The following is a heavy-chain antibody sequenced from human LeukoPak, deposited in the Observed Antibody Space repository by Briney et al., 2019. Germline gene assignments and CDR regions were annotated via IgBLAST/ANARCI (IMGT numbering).Heavy chain of an antibody. D-gene: IGHD3-22*01. CDR2: ISADNGNA. CDR1: GYTFTRYF. CDR3: ARATYYYDRRGYYIEPVPPDY. J-gene: IGHJ4*02. V-gene: IGHV1-18*04. Sequence: ASVKVSCKASGYTFTRYFMHWVRQAPGQGLEWMGWISADNGNANYAQKVQGRVTMTTDTSTSTAYMEQRSLRSDDTAVYYCARATYYYDRRGYYIEPVPPDYWGQGTPVTVSS.